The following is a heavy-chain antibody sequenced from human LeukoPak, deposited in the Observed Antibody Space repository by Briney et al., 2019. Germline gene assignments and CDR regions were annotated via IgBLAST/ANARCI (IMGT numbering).Heavy chain of an antibody. J-gene: IGHJ4*02. CDR3: ARDNWVYDSSGYYSYYFDY. Sequence: PGGSLRLSCAASGFTFSSYAMHWVRQAPGKGLEYVSAISSNGGSTYYANSVEGRFTISRDNSKNTLYLQMGSLRAEDMAVYYCARDNWVYDSSGYYSYYFDYWGQGTLVTVSS. V-gene: IGHV3-64*01. CDR2: ISSNGGST. D-gene: IGHD3-22*01. CDR1: GFTFSSYA.